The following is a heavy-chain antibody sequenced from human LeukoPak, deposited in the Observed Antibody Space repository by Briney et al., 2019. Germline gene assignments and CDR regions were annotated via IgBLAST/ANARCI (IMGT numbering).Heavy chain of an antibody. CDR1: GGSISSGDYY. CDR3: ARAHCSSTSCYTWGYFDY. CDR2: IYYSGST. J-gene: IGHJ4*02. V-gene: IGHV4-30-4*08. D-gene: IGHD2-2*01. Sequence: PSETLSLTCTVSGGSISSGDYYWSWIRQPPGKGLEWIGYIYYSGSTYYNPSLKSRVTISVDTSKNQFSLKLSSVTAADTAVYYCARAHCSSTSCYTWGYFDYWGQGTLVTVSS.